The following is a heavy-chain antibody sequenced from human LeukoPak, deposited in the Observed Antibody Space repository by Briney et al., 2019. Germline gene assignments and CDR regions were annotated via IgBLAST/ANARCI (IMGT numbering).Heavy chain of an antibody. CDR2: IYYSGST. CDR3: ARGHGSSGMDY. J-gene: IGHJ4*02. CDR1: GCFISSYY. V-gene: IGHV4-59*01. Sequence: SETLSLTCTVSGCFISSYYWSWIRQPPGKGLEWIGNIYYSGSTNYNPSLKSRVTILVDTSKNQFSLKVSSVTAADTAVYYCARGHGSSGMDYWGQGTLVTVSS. D-gene: IGHD6-19*01.